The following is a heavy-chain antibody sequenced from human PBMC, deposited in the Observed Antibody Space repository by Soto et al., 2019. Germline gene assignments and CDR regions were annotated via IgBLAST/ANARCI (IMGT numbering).Heavy chain of an antibody. V-gene: IGHV4-31*03. CDR2: IYYSGST. D-gene: IGHD3-10*01. CDR3: ARDSRYYGSR. CDR1: GGSISSGGYY. Sequence: SETLSLTCTVSGGSISSGGYYWSWIRQHPGKGLEWIGYIYYSGSTYYNPSLKSRVTISVDTSKNQFSLKLSSVTAADTAGYYCARDSRYYGSRWGQGTLVTVSS. J-gene: IGHJ4*02.